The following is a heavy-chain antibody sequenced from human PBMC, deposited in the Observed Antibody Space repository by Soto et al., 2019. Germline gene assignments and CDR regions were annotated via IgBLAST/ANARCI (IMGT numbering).Heavy chain of an antibody. CDR3: ARGQQVSTIRGVQGFDY. D-gene: IGHD3-10*01. CDR2: LYSGGPS. Sequence: EVQLVETGGGLIQPGGSLRLSCAASGFSISSNYMTWVRQAPGKGLEWVSLLYSGGPSYYADSVKGRFTISRDNSKNTLFLQMNRLKTEDTAVYYCARGQQVSTIRGVQGFDYWGQGTLVTVSS. J-gene: IGHJ4*02. V-gene: IGHV3-53*02. CDR1: GFSISSNY.